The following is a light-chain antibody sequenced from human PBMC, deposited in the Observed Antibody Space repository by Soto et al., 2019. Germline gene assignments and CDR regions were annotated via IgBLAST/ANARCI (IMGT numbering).Light chain of an antibody. CDR3: QQYHSAPRS. J-gene: IGKJ1*01. V-gene: IGKV3-20*01. CDR2: GAS. Sequence: EIVLTQSPGTLSLSPGERAILSCRASQSVSSGYLAWYQQKPGQAPRLLIYGASTRATGIPDRFSGSGSGTDFTLTIRRLEPEDFAVYYCQQYHSAPRSFGQGTKVEIK. CDR1: QSVSSGY.